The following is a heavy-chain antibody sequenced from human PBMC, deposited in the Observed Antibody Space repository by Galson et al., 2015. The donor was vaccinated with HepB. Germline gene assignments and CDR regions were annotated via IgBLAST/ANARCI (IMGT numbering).Heavy chain of an antibody. CDR2: ISYQGSDN. D-gene: IGHD1-26*01. Sequence: SLRLSCEASGFTLSIYAMHWVRQAPGQGLEWVAVISYQGSDNYYADSVKGRFTISRDTSKNTLYLQMDSLRPEDTAVYYCWWEFGAFNICGQETMVTVSS. V-gene: IGHV3-30-3*01. CDR1: GFTLSIYA. J-gene: IGHJ3*02. CDR3: WWEFGAFNI.